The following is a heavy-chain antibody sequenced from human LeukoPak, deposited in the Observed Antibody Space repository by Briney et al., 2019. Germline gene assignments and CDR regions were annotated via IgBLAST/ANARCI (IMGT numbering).Heavy chain of an antibody. CDR1: GFRFSDAT. D-gene: IGHD5-18*01. Sequence: GGSLTLSCAASGFRFSDATVHWVRQASGTGLEWVGRIRSKGNSYATSYAASVRGGFTISRDDSENTAYLQMNSLKTEDTANYFCTAKSDTYGHFDYWGQGMLVTVSS. J-gene: IGHJ4*02. CDR3: TAKSDTYGHFDY. CDR2: IRSKGNSYAT. V-gene: IGHV3-73*01.